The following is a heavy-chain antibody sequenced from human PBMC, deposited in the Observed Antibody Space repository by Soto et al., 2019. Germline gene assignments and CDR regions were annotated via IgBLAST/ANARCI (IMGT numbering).Heavy chain of an antibody. CDR3: ARAQIKVTTNAFDI. CDR2: INPNSGGT. Sequence: ASVKVSCKASGYTFTGYYMHWVRQAPGQGLEWMEWINPNSGGTNYAQKFQGRVTMTRDTSISTAYMELSRLRSDDTAVYYCARAQIKVTTNAFDIWGQGTMVTVSS. J-gene: IGHJ3*02. V-gene: IGHV1-2*02. CDR1: GYTFTGYY. D-gene: IGHD4-17*01.